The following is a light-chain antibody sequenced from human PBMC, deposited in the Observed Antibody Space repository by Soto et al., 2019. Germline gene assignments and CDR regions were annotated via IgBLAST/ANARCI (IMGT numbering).Light chain of an antibody. CDR2: GVT. V-gene: IGLV2-14*01. CDR1: SSDVGAYYS. Sequence: QSALTQPASVSGSPGQSITISCSGTSSDVGAYYSVSWYQHHPGKAPKLIIYGVTNRPSGVSNRFSGSKSGNTASLPISGLQAEDEAEYHCSSYTSGSAHNVVGTGTKVTVL. J-gene: IGLJ1*01. CDR3: SSYTSGSAHNV.